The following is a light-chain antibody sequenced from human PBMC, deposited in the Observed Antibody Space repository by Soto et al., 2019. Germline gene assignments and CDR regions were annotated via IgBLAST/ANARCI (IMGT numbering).Light chain of an antibody. CDR3: NSYTSSSTYV. V-gene: IGLV2-14*03. CDR2: DVS. J-gene: IGLJ1*01. CDR1: SSDVGSYNY. Sequence: QSALTHPASLSGSPGQSIAISCTGTSSDVGSYNYVSWYQQHPGKAPKLMIYDVSNRPSGVSDRFSGSKSGNTASLTISGLQAEDEADYFCNSYTSSSTYVFGTGTKVTVL.